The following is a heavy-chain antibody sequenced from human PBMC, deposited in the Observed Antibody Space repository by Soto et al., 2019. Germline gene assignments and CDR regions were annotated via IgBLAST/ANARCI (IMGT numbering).Heavy chain of an antibody. CDR3: ARIILGWEPEQGFDY. CDR2: IFSNDEK. CDR1: GFSLSNARMG. V-gene: IGHV2-26*01. Sequence: SGPTLVNPTETLTLTCTVSGFSLSNARMGVSWIRQPPGKALEWLAHIFSNDEKSYSTSLKSRLTISKDTSKSQVVLTMTNMDPVDTATYYCARIILGWEPEQGFDYWGQGTLVTVSS. J-gene: IGHJ4*02. D-gene: IGHD2-21*01.